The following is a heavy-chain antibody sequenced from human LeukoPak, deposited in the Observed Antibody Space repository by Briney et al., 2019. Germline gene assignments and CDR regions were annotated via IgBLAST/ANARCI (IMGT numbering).Heavy chain of an antibody. CDR2: INAGNGNT. J-gene: IGHJ4*02. D-gene: IGHD5-12*01. CDR3: ARGGMATIRTPFDY. CDR1: GNTFTSSA. Sequence: GASVKVSCKASGNTFTSSAMHWVRQAPGQRLEWMGWINAGNGNTKYSQKLKSRVTITRDTSASTAYMELSSLRSEDTAVYYCARGGMATIRTPFDYWGQGTLVTVSS. V-gene: IGHV1-3*01.